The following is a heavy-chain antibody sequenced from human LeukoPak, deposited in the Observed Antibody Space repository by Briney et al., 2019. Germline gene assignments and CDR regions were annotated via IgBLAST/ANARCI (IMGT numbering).Heavy chain of an antibody. V-gene: IGHV4-39*07. CDR3: ARETYNFWSAFRGYYYYYMDV. CDR1: GGSISSSSYY. Sequence: SETLSLTCTVSGGSISSSSYYWGWIRQPPGKGLEWIGSIYYSGSTYYNPSLKSRVTISVDTSKNQFSLKLSSVTAADTAVYYCARETYNFWSAFRGYYYYYMDVWGKGTTVTVSS. J-gene: IGHJ6*03. CDR2: IYYSGST. D-gene: IGHD3-3*01.